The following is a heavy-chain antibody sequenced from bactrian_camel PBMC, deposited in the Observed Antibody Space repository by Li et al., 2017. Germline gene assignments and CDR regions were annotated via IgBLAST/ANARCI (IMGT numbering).Heavy chain of an antibody. D-gene: IGHD2*01. Sequence: DVQLVESGGGLVQPGGSLRLSGAASGFTFSSYAMGWVRQAPGKGLEWVSGISSGGGRTYYADSVKGRFTVSRDNAENTVDMQMNSLKPEDTAMYTCARGPRPRSGVCYLEPGPYNFWGQGTQVTVS. CDR2: ISSGGGRT. CDR1: GFTFSSYA. J-gene: IGHJ4*01. CDR3: ARGPRPRSGVCYLEPGPYNF. V-gene: IGHV3S40*01.